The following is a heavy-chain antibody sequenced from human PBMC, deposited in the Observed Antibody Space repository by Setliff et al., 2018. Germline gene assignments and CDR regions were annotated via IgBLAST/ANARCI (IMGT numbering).Heavy chain of an antibody. D-gene: IGHD3-22*01. CDR2: IKQGGSDQ. V-gene: IGHV3-7*03. CDR1: GFTFNNFW. CDR3: ARGREIAVV. Sequence: PGGSLRLSCAASGFTFNNFWMSWVRQAPGKGLEWVANIKQGGSDQYYVDSVKGRFTISRDNAKNSLNLQMTSLRAEDTAVYYCARGREIAVVWGQGTLVTVSS. J-gene: IGHJ4*02.